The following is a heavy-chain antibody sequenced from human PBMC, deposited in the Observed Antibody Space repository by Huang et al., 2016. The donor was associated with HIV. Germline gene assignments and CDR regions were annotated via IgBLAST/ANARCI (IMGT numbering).Heavy chain of an antibody. D-gene: IGHD2-15*01. Sequence: QVQLVQSGAEVKNPGASVRVSCKASGYTFSSYDINWVRQATGQGLEWMGCMNPKSGNTGYSQKFQGRVTITRNTSTSTAYMELSSLRSDDTAVYYCARARICSGGSCYWFDPWGQGTLVTVSS. J-gene: IGHJ5*02. V-gene: IGHV1-8*01. CDR3: ARARICSGGSCYWFDP. CDR1: GYTFSSYD. CDR2: MNPKSGNT.